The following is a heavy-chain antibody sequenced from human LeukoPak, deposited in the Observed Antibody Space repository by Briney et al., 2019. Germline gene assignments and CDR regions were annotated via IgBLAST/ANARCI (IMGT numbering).Heavy chain of an antibody. CDR2: IDNGGSNT. D-gene: IGHD6-6*01. V-gene: IGHV3-74*01. CDR1: GFTFRTYL. J-gene: IGHJ4*02. Sequence: GSLRLSFSGSGFTFRTYLIHWVRQAPGKGLVWVSRIDNGGSNTLYADSVRGRFAISRDNAKNTLYLQMNSLRAEDTAIYYCARVRSDYSSSSPPDYWGQGTPVTVSS. CDR3: ARVRSDYSSSSPPDY.